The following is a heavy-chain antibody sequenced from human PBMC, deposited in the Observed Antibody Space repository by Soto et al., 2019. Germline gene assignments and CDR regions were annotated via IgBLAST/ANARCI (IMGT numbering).Heavy chain of an antibody. CDR2: VYYTGSN. J-gene: IGHJ4*02. CDR3: AISRTVRNYADDSSHYFYFFDY. D-gene: IGHD3-22*01. CDR1: GDSISTFY. Sequence: PSETLSLTGTVSGDSISTFYCGWMRQSPWKELEWIGYVYYTGSNNYNPSLKSRVTISVDRSKNQFSLKLTSANAADTAVYYCAISRTVRNYADDSSHYFYFFDYFGQGTQVTFSS. V-gene: IGHV4-59*03.